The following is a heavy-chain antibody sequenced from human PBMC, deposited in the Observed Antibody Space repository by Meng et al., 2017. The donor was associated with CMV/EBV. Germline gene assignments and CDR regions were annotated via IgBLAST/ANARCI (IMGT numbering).Heavy chain of an antibody. Sequence: GESLKISCAASGFTFSSYGMHWVRQAPGKGLEWVAFIRYDVSNKYYADSVKGRFTISRDNSKNTLYLQMNSLRAEDTAVYYCAKEGTGRVTAVGATLFDYWGQGTLVTVSS. D-gene: IGHD1-26*01. J-gene: IGHJ4*02. CDR1: GFTFSSYG. CDR3: AKEGTGRVTAVGATLFDY. CDR2: IRYDVSNK. V-gene: IGHV3-30*02.